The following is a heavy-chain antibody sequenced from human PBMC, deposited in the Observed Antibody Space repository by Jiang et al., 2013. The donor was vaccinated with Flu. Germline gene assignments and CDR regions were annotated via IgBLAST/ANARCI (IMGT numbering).Heavy chain of an antibody. CDR2: IYYSGST. CDR3: ARRKGRGYYDILTGCYRKGFDY. V-gene: IGHV4-39*01. D-gene: IGHD3-9*01. Sequence: GSGLVKPSETLSLTCTVSGGSISSSSYYWGWIRQPPGKGLEWIGSIYYSGSTYYNPSLKSRVTISVDTSKNQFSLKLSSVTAADTAVYYCARRKGRGYYDILTGCYRKGFDYWGQGTLVTVSS. CDR1: GGSISSSSYY. J-gene: IGHJ4*02.